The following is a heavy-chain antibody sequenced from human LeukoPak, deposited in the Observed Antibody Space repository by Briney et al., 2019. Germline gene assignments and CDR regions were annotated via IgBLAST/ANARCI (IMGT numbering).Heavy chain of an antibody. J-gene: IGHJ6*02. CDR2: ISGSGGDT. Sequence: GGSLRLSCAAFGFTFSSYAMGWVRQAPGKGLEWVSAISGSGGDTYYADSVKGRFTFSRNNSKNTLYLQMNSLRPEDTALYYCAKAVWFGEFDYYFFGLDVWGQGTTVTVSS. D-gene: IGHD3-10*01. V-gene: IGHV3-23*01. CDR3: AKAVWFGEFDYYFFGLDV. CDR1: GFTFSSYA.